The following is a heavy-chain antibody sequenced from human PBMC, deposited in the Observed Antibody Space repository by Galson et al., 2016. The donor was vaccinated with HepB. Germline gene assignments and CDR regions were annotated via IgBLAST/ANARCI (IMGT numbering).Heavy chain of an antibody. J-gene: IGHJ6*02. CDR2: IYYTGIT. V-gene: IGHV4-39*01. CDR3: ARRPIVGHTTSAMDV. Sequence: SETLSLTCTVSGGSISSSTCYWDWVRQPPGKGLEWIGAIYYTGITAYNSSLESRVTMSVETSKNQFSLKLSSVTAAATAVYYCARRPIVGHTTSAMDVWGQGTKVTVSS. CDR1: GGSISSSTCY. D-gene: IGHD1-26*01.